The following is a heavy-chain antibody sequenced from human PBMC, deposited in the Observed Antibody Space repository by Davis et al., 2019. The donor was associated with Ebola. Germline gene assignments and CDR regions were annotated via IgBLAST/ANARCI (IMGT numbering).Heavy chain of an antibody. Sequence: ASVTVSCKASGYTFTSYGISWVRQAPGQGLEWMGWISAYNGNTNYAQKLQGRVTMTTDTSTSTAYMELRSLRSDDTAVYYCARGITMIEVGWFDPWGQGTLVTVSS. CDR3: ARGITMIEVGWFDP. V-gene: IGHV1-18*01. CDR1: GYTFTSYG. J-gene: IGHJ5*02. CDR2: ISAYNGNT. D-gene: IGHD3-22*01.